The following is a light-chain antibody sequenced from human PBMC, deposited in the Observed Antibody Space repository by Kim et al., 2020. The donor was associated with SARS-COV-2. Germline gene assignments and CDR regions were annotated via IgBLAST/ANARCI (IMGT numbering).Light chain of an antibody. V-gene: IGLV6-57*02. Sequence: TVALACTCSRGSIATTDVTWYQQRPGSAPTTVIYEDNQSPSGLPARFSCSIASSSNSASLTISGLKTEDEADYFCQSYDDSNQVFGGGTKLTVL. CDR2: EDN. CDR1: RGSIATTD. J-gene: IGLJ3*02. CDR3: QSYDDSNQV.